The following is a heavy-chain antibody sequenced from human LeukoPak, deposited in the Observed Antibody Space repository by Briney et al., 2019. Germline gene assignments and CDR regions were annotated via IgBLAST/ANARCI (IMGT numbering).Heavy chain of an antibody. J-gene: IGHJ4*02. D-gene: IGHD6-19*01. V-gene: IGHV1-18*01. CDR3: ARPRGSSGRGDFDY. CDR2: INAYNGNT. CDR1: GYTFTTYG. Sequence: ASVKVSCKASGYTFTTYGISWVRQAPGQGLEWMGWINAYNGNTNCAQKLQGRVTMTTDTSTSTAYMELRSLRSDDTAVYYCARPRGSSGRGDFDYWGQGTLVTVSS.